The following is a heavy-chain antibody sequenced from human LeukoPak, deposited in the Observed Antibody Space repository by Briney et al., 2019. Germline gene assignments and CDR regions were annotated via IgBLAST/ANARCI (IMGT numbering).Heavy chain of an antibody. CDR2: ISGSGGGT. V-gene: IGHV3-23*01. D-gene: IGHD1-26*01. CDR1: GFTFSSYA. J-gene: IGHJ4*02. Sequence: GGSLRLSCAASGFTFSSYAMSWVRQAPGKGLEWVSAISGSGGGTYYADSVKGRFTISRDNSKNTLYLQMNSLRAEDSAIYYCAKLWRGSYPRYFDYWGQGALVTVSS. CDR3: AKLWRGSYPRYFDY.